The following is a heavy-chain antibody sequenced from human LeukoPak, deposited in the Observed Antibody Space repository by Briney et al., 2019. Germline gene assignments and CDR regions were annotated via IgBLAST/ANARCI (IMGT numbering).Heavy chain of an antibody. J-gene: IGHJ4*02. CDR2: GIARGST. CDR1: GVSCSSVTLY. CDR3: SRESTGTGRYNWYDL. Sequence: SETLSLTCSVPGVSCSSVTLYWSWIRQPAGKGLEWIGRGIARGSTDSNPSLRSRVTVSVDTSKNQVSLRLSSVTAADTAVYYCSRESTGTGRYNWYDLWGQGTLVTVSS. D-gene: IGHD5-24*01. V-gene: IGHV4-61*02.